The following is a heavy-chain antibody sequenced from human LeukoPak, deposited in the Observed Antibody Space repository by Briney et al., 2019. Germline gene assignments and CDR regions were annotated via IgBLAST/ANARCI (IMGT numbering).Heavy chain of an antibody. Sequence: HPGRSLRLSCAASGFTFSLHSMHWVRQAPGKGLEWVAFLSHDGRSKHYADSVKGQCTISRDESKNTTFVQMNSLRTEDTAVYFCAREEGVECKGGSCYPDHWGQGTLVTVSS. J-gene: IGHJ5*02. CDR2: LSHDGRSK. D-gene: IGHD2-15*01. V-gene: IGHV3-30*04. CDR1: GFTFSLHS. CDR3: AREEGVECKGGSCYPDH.